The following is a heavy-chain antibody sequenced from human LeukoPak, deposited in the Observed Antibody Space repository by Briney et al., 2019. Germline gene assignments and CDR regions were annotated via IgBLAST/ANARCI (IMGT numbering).Heavy chain of an antibody. CDR1: GFTFTGHY. D-gene: IGHD2-21*02. J-gene: IGHJ4*02. V-gene: IGHV1-2*02. CDR2: INPHSGGT. CDR3: VREGNELLSKDFDS. Sequence: ASVKVSCMASGFTFTGHYIHWVRQAPGQGLEWMGYINPHSGGTNSPQKFQGRVTMTTDTSMSAAYMELSSLISDNTAMYYCVREGNELLSKDFDSWGQGTLVTVSS.